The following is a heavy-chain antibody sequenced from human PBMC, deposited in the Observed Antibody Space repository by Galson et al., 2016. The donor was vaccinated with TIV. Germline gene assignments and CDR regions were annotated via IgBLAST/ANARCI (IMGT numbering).Heavy chain of an antibody. CDR3: ARSGDYGDY. Sequence: SGYTFTSYDINWVRQATGQGLEWMGWMNPNSGNTGYAQKLRGRVTMTRNTSVRTAYMALSSLRSEDTAVYYCARSGDYGDYWGQGTLVTVSS. CDR1: GYTFTSYD. D-gene: IGHD4-17*01. J-gene: IGHJ4*02. V-gene: IGHV1-8*02. CDR2: MNPNSGNT.